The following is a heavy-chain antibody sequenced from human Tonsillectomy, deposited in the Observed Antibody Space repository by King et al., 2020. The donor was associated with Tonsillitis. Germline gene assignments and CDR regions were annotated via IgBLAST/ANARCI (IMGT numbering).Heavy chain of an antibody. J-gene: IGHJ4*02. CDR2: ISWNIGRI. CDR1: GFKFDDYA. D-gene: IGHD3-10*01. CDR3: AKQAVPHYYGAGSYGRGYYFDD. Sequence: DVQLVESGGGLVQPGRSLRISCAASGFKFDDYAIHWVRQAPGKGLEWVSGISWNIGRIGYADSVKGRFTISRDNAKNSLYLQMNSLRVQDTAWYYCAKQAVPHYYGAGSYGRGYYFDDWGQGTLVTVSS. V-gene: IGHV3-9*01.